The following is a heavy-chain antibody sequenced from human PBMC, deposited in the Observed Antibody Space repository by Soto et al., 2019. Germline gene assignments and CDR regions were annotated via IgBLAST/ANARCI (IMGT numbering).Heavy chain of an antibody. CDR1: GASISSSY. V-gene: IGHV4-59*01. Sequence: LSLTCTVSGASISSSYWSWIRRPPGKGLEWIGYIYHSGSTKYNPSLKSRVTISVDTSKNQFSVKLSSVTAADTAVYYCARVWGLDYIDSWGQGTRVTVSS. D-gene: IGHD7-27*01. CDR3: ARVWGLDYIDS. J-gene: IGHJ4*02. CDR2: IYHSGST.